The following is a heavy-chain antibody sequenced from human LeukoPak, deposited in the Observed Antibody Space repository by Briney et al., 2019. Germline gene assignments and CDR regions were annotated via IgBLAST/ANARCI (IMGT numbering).Heavy chain of an antibody. Sequence: PGGSLRLSCAASGFTFSSYGMHWVRQAPGKGLEWVAVIWYDGSNKYYADSVKGRFTISRDNSQNTLYLQMNSLRAEDTAVYYCARAGRAITIFGVVYNWFDPWGQGTLVTVSS. CDR3: ARAGRAITIFGVVYNWFDP. CDR1: GFTFSSYG. J-gene: IGHJ5*02. CDR2: IWYDGSNK. V-gene: IGHV3-33*01. D-gene: IGHD3-3*01.